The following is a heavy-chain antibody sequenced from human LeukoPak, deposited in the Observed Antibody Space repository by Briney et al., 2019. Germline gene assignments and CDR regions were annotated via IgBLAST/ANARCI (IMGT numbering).Heavy chain of an antibody. CDR2: VHHSGRT. D-gene: IGHD3-10*01. J-gene: IGHJ5*02. CDR3: VKASGGWFDP. Sequence: SETLSLTGTASGGSISSGGYYWSWIRQHPGKGLEWIGYVHHSGRTYYSPSLNSRLTISIDTSKNQVSPRLSSVSAADTAVYYCVKASGGWFDPWGQGTLVTVSS. CDR1: GGSISSGGYY. V-gene: IGHV4-31*03.